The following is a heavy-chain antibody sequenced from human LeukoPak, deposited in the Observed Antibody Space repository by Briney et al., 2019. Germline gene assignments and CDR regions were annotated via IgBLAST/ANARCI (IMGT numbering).Heavy chain of an antibody. D-gene: IGHD6-19*01. CDR3: ARDQWLAYYYHGMDV. V-gene: IGHV3-48*03. Sequence: PGGSLRLSCAASGFTFSSYAMNWVRQAPGKGLEWVSYITNNGTTIYYADSVKGRFTISRDNAKNSLYLQMNSLRAEDTAIYYCARDQWLAYYYHGMDVWGQGTTVTVSS. CDR1: GFTFSSYA. J-gene: IGHJ6*02. CDR2: ITNNGTTI.